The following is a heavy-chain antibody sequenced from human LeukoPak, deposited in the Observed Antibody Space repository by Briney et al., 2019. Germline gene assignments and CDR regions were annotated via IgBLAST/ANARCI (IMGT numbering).Heavy chain of an antibody. V-gene: IGHV3-30-3*01. CDR2: ISYDGSNK. D-gene: IGHD2-2*01. CDR1: GFTFSSYA. J-gene: IGHJ6*02. CDR3: ARDPSDAFYYYYGMDV. Sequence: PGGSLRLSCAASGFTFSSYAMHWVRQAPGKGLEWVAVISYDGSNKYYADSVKGRFTISRDNSKNTLYPQMNSLRAEDTAVYYCARDPSDAFYYYYGMDVWGQGTTVTVSS.